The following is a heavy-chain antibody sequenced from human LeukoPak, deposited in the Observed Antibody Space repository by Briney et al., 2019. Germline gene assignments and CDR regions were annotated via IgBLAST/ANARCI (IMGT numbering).Heavy chain of an antibody. J-gene: IGHJ4*02. D-gene: IGHD2-21*01. CDR2: IYYSGSS. V-gene: IGHV4-39*01. CDR3: ARHRDDDWDY. CDR1: GGSIRSSSYY. Sequence: PSETLSLTCTVSGGSIRSSSYYWGWIRQPPGKGLEWIGSIYYSGSSYYNPSLKGRVTISVDTSKNQFSLRLSSVTAADTAVYYCARHRDDDWDYWGQGTLVTVSS.